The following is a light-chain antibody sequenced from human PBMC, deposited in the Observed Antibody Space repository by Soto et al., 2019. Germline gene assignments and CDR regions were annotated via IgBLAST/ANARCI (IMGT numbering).Light chain of an antibody. J-gene: IGKJ4*01. CDR2: NAS. CDR1: QSVSSN. V-gene: IGKV3-15*01. Sequence: EIVMTQSPATLSVTPGERATLSCRASQSVSSNLAWYQQKPGQAPRLLMFNASTRAPGIPARFSGSGSGTEFTLTITSLQSEDFAVYYCQQFNYWPPLTFGGGTKVEIK. CDR3: QQFNYWPPLT.